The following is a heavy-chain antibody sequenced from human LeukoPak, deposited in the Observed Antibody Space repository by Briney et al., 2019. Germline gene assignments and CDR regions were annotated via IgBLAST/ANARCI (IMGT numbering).Heavy chain of an antibody. CDR2: INHSGST. J-gene: IGHJ4*02. Sequence: SETLSLTCAVYGGSFSGYYWSWIRQPPGKGLEWNGEINHSGSTNYNPSLKSRVTISVDTSKNQFSLKLSSVTAADTAVYYCARTKGYCSSASCRPFDYWGQGTLVTVSS. V-gene: IGHV4-34*01. CDR3: ARTKGYCSSASCRPFDY. CDR1: GGSFSGYY. D-gene: IGHD2-2*01.